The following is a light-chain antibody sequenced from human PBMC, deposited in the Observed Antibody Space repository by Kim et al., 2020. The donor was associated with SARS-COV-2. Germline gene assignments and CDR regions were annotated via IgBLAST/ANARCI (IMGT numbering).Light chain of an antibody. CDR2: AAS. Sequence: SPGGRTIPICCAGRRGSSSYLAWYQQKPGKAPKLLIYAASTRDTGIPARFSGSGSGTDFTLTISGLQPEDFAAYYCQQHDISPLTFGGGTKVDIK. V-gene: IGKV3-20*01. J-gene: IGKJ4*01. CDR1: RRGSSSY. CDR3: QQHDISPLT.